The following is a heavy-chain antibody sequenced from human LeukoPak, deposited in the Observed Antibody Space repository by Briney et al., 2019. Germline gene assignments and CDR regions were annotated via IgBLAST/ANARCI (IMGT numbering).Heavy chain of an antibody. J-gene: IGHJ1*01. V-gene: IGHV4-38-2*01. D-gene: IGHD2-2*02. Sequence: SETLSLTCAVSGYSISSGYYWGWIRQPPGKGLEWIGSIYHSGSTYYNPSLKSRVTISVDTSKNQFSLKLSSVTAADTAVYYCASPKYCSSTICYIRDARYFHHGGQGTLVTVSS. CDR1: GYSISSGYY. CDR3: ASPKYCSSTICYIRDARYFHH. CDR2: IYHSGST.